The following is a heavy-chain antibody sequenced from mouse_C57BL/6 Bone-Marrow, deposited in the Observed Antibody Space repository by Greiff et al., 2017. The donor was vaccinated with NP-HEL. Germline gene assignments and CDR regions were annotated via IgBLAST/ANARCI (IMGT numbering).Heavy chain of an antibody. J-gene: IGHJ4*01. CDR2: IYPGGGYT. Sequence: QVQLKQSGAELVRPGTSVKMSCKASGYTFTNYWIGWAKQRPGHGLEWIGDIYPGGGYTNYNEKFKGKATLTADKSSSTAYMQFSSLTSEDSAIYYCARGGYDAMDYWGQGTSVTVSS. CDR1: GYTFTNYW. CDR3: ARGGYDAMDY. V-gene: IGHV1-63*01.